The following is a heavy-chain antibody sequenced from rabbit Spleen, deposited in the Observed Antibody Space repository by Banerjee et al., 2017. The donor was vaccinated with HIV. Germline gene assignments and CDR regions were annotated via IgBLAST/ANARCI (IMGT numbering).Heavy chain of an antibody. CDR2: IYTSNLKT. CDR1: GFSFSSGYD. CDR3: ARDSGSGPYIDGSFNL. D-gene: IGHD1-1*01. Sequence: VESGGGLVKPGASLTLTCTASGFSFSSGYDMCWVRQAPGKGLEWIACIYTSNLKTYYASWAKGRFTISKTSSTTVTLQMTSLTVADTATYFCARDSGSGPYIDGSFNLWGPGTLVTVS. J-gene: IGHJ4*01. V-gene: IGHV1S40*01.